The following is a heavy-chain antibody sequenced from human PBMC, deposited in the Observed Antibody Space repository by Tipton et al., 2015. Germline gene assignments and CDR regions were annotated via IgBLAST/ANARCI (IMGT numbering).Heavy chain of an antibody. CDR1: GASISSPNSF. J-gene: IGHJ4*02. Sequence: TLSLTCTVSGASISSPNSFWGWIRQSPGKGLEWIGSILHRGTTYYNPSLRSRVSLSIDTSSNQFSLKLNSVTAADTAVYYCARGLLLWFGMTDYWGQGTLVTVSS. D-gene: IGHD3-10*01. V-gene: IGHV4-39*01. CDR3: ARGLLLWFGMTDY. CDR2: ILHRGTT.